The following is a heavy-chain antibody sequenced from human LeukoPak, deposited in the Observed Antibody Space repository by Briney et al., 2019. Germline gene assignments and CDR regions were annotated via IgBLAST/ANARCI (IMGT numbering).Heavy chain of an antibody. CDR3: ARVGSYDFWSGYPYYFDY. V-gene: IGHV3-48*01. CDR2: ISSSSSTI. J-gene: IGHJ4*02. D-gene: IGHD3-3*01. Sequence: GGSLRLSCAASGFTLSSYSMNWVRQAPGKGLEWVSYISSSSSTIYYADSVKGRFTISRDNAKNSLYLQMNSLRAEDTAVYYCARVGSYDFWSGYPYYFDYWGQGTLVTVSS. CDR1: GFTLSSYS.